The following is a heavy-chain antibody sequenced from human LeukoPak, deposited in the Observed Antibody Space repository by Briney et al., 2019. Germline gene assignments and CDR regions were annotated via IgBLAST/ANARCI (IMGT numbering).Heavy chain of an antibody. V-gene: IGHV1-2*04. CDR2: INPNSGGT. D-gene: IGHD1-26*01. CDR3: ARDNPIVGDYYYGMDV. J-gene: IGHJ6*02. Sequence: ASVKFSCKASGYTFTGYYMHWVRQAPGQGLEWMGWINPNSGGTNYAQKFQGWVTMTRDTSINTAYMELSRLGSDDTAVYYCARDNPIVGDYYYGMDVWGQGTMVTVSS. CDR1: GYTFTGYY.